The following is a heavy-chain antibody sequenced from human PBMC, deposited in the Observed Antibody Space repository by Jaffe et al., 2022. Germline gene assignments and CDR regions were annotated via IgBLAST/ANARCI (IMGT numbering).Heavy chain of an antibody. V-gene: IGHV3-74*01. CDR2: INSDGSST. Sequence: EVQLVESGGGLVQPGGSLRLSCAASGFTFSNYWMHWVRQAPGKGLVWVSRINSDGSSTSYADSVKGRFTISRDNAKNTLYLQMNSLRAEDTAVYYCARVWRSGGSGYYFDYWGQGTLVTVSS. CDR3: ARVWRSGGSGYYFDY. J-gene: IGHJ4*02. D-gene: IGHD2-15*01. CDR1: GFTFSNYW.